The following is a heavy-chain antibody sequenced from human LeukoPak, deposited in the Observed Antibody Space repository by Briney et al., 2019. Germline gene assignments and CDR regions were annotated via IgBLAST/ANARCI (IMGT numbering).Heavy chain of an antibody. CDR3: ARDRIATVNNWFDP. CDR2: IYTSGST. J-gene: IGHJ5*02. CDR1: GGSISSYY. V-gene: IGHV4-4*07. D-gene: IGHD4-17*01. Sequence: PSETLSLTCTVSGGSISSYYWSWIRQPAGKGLEWNGRIYTSGSTNYNPSLKSRVTMSVDTSKNQFSLKLSSVTAADTAVYYCARDRIATVNNWFDPWGQGTLVTVSS.